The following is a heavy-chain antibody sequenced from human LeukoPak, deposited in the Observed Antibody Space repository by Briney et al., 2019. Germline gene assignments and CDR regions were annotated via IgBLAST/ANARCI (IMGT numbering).Heavy chain of an antibody. CDR2: INHSGST. CDR1: GGSFSGYY. J-gene: IGHJ4*02. Sequence: SSETLSLTCAVYGGSFSGYYWSWIRQPPGKGLEWIGEINHSGSTNYNPSLKSRVTISVDTSKNQFSLKLSSVTAADTAVYYCARDLKRGYSYGHDYWGQGTLVTVSS. CDR3: ARDLKRGYSYGHDY. V-gene: IGHV4-34*01. D-gene: IGHD5-18*01.